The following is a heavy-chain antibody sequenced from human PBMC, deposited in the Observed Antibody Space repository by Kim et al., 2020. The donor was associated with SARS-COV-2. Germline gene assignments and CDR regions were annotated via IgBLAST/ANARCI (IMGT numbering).Heavy chain of an antibody. CDR3: ARGPRYSGSYLDY. CDR2: IYYSGST. D-gene: IGHD1-26*01. CDR1: GGSISSYY. V-gene: IGHV4-59*01. J-gene: IGHJ4*02. Sequence: SETLSLTCTVSGGSISSYYWSWIRQPPGKGLEWIGYIYYSGSTNYNPSLKSRVTISVDTSKNQFSLKLSSVTAADTAVYYCARGPRYSGSYLDYWGQGTLVTVSS.